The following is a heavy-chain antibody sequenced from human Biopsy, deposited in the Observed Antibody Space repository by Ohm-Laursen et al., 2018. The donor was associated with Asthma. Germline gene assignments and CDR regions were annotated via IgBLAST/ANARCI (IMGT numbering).Heavy chain of an antibody. Sequence: SDTLSLTCSLSSGSGGYMRSGNYYWGWIRQPPGKGLEWIGSIYYSGTTYYNPSLESRVTVPADPTKKQFSLKLTSVTAADTAVYYCVRGSSSWHHGPFHYYYGLDVWDQGTTATVSS. CDR1: SGSGGYMRSGNYY. V-gene: IGHV4-39*01. J-gene: IGHJ6*02. CDR2: IYYSGTT. D-gene: IGHD6-13*01. CDR3: VRGSSSWHHGPFHYYYGLDV.